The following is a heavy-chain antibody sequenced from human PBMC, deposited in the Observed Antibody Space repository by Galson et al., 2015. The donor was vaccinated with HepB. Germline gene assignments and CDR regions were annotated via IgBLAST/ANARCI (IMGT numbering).Heavy chain of an antibody. J-gene: IGHJ6*03. Sequence: SVKVSCKASGYTFTSYGISWVRQAPGQGLEWMGWISGHNGNTKYAERVQGRVDLTTDTSTNTAYMDLRNLRSDDTAVYYCARDLAWGSSTAGLEQSYMDVWGKGTSVTVSS. CDR2: ISGHNGNT. CDR3: ARDLAWGSSTAGLEQSYMDV. D-gene: IGHD6-13*01. CDR1: GYTFTSYG. V-gene: IGHV1-18*01.